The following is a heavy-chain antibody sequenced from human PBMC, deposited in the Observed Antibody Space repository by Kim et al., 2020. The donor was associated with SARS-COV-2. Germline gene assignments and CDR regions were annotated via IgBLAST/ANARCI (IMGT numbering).Heavy chain of an antibody. CDR2: INHSGST. D-gene: IGHD5-12*01. Sequence: SETLSLTCAVYGGSFSGYYWSWIRQPPGKGLEWIGEINHSGSTNYNPSLKSRVTISVDTSKNQFSLKLSSVTAADTAVYYCAQSGLRDGYYYYGMDVWGQGTTVTVSS. CDR1: GGSFSGYY. V-gene: IGHV4-34*01. CDR3: AQSGLRDGYYYYGMDV. J-gene: IGHJ6*02.